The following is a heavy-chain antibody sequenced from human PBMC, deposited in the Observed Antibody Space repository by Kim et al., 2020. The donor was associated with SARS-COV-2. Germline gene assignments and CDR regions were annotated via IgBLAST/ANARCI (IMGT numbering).Heavy chain of an antibody. V-gene: IGHV3-53*01. Sequence: GGSLRLSCAASGFTVSSNYMSWVRQAPGKGLEWVSVIYSGGSTYYADSVKGRFTISRDNSKNTLYLQMNSLRAEDTAVYYCARGTYDSSGYYYLDYWGQGTLVTVSS. D-gene: IGHD3-22*01. CDR2: IYSGGST. CDR1: GFTVSSNY. J-gene: IGHJ4*02. CDR3: ARGTYDSSGYYYLDY.